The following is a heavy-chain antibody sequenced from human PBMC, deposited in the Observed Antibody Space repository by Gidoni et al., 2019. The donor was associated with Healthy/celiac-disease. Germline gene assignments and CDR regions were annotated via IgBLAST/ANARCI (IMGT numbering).Heavy chain of an antibody. CDR1: GGSFSGYY. V-gene: IGHV4-34*01. CDR2: INHSGST. D-gene: IGHD2-2*01. CDR3: ARGVAPAVNFDY. J-gene: IGHJ4*02. Sequence: QVQLQQWGAGLLKPSETLSLTCAVYGGSFSGYYWSWIRQPPGKGLEWIGEINHSGSTNSNPSLKSRVTISVDTSKNQFSLKLSSVTAADTAVYYCARGVAPAVNFDYWGQGTLVTVSS.